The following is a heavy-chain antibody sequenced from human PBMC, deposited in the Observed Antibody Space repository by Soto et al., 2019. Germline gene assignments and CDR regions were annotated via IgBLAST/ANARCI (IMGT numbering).Heavy chain of an antibody. CDR2: IWYDGSNK. D-gene: IGHD4-17*01. J-gene: IGHJ3*02. CDR3: AREQMRYGDYFDAFDI. CDR1: GFTFSSYG. Sequence: QVQLVESGGGVVQPGRSLRLSCAASGFTFSSYGMHWVRQAPGKGLEWVAVIWYDGSNKYYADSVKGRFTISRDNSKYTLYLQMKSLRAEDTAVYYCAREQMRYGDYFDAFDIWGQGTMVTFSS. V-gene: IGHV3-33*01.